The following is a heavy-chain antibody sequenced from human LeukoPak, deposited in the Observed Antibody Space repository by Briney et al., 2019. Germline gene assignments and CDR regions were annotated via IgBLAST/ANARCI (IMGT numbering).Heavy chain of an antibody. Sequence: ASVKVSCKASGGTFSSYAISWVRQAPGQGLDWMGGIIPIFGTANYAQKFQGRVTITTDESTSTAYMELSSLRSEDTAVYYCARGYYDSSGYYFDYWGQGTLVTVSS. CDR2: IIPIFGTA. CDR3: ARGYYDSSGYYFDY. D-gene: IGHD3-22*01. J-gene: IGHJ4*02. V-gene: IGHV1-69*05. CDR1: GGTFSSYA.